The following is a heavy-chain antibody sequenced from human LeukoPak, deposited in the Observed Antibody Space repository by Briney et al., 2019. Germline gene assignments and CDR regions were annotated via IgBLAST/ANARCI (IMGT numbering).Heavy chain of an antibody. J-gene: IGHJ4*02. Sequence: GGSLRLSCAASGFDFNTYTMNWVRQAPGKGLEWVASIISSSASISYADSMKGRFTISRDNAKKTVYLHMSSVRAEDTAVYYCARVATYGLPFDYWGQGTLVTVSS. CDR3: ARVATYGLPFDY. D-gene: IGHD4-17*01. V-gene: IGHV3-21*01. CDR1: GFDFNTYT. CDR2: IISSSASI.